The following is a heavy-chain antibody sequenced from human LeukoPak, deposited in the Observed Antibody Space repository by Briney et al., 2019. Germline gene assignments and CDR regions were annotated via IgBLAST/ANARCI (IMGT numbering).Heavy chain of an antibody. V-gene: IGHV3-7*01. Sequence: GGSLRLSCAASGFTFSSYWMSWVRQAPGKGLEWVANIKQDGSEKYYVDSVKGRFTISRDNAKNSLYLQMNSLRAEDTAVYYCARSGWAYCGGDCYSEPGAFDIWGQGTMVTVSS. CDR3: ARSGWAYCGGDCYSEPGAFDI. CDR2: IKQDGSEK. D-gene: IGHD2-21*01. J-gene: IGHJ3*02. CDR1: GFTFSSYW.